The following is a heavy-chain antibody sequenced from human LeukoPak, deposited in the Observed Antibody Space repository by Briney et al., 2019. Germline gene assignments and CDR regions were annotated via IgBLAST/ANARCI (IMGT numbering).Heavy chain of an antibody. CDR3: ARGDDSGYYGYFDY. D-gene: IGHD3-22*01. V-gene: IGHV3-53*01. Sequence: GGSLRLSCAASGFTVDSNYLSWVRQAPGKGLEWVSTIYTGGNTYYAASVKGRFTISRDFSKNTVFLHMNSLRAEDTAMYYCARGDDSGYYGYFDYWGQGALVTVSS. J-gene: IGHJ4*02. CDR2: IYTGGNT. CDR1: GFTVDSNY.